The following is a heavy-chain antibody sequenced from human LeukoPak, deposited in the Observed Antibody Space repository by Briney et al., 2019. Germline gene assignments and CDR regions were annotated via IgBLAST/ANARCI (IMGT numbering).Heavy chain of an antibody. D-gene: IGHD7-27*01. CDR3: ARVWGSHPSDAFDI. J-gene: IGHJ3*02. Sequence: PSETLSLTCTVSGGSISSYYWSWIRQPAGKGLEWIGRIYTSGSTNYNPSLKSRVTMSVDTSKNQFSLKLSSVTAADTAVYYCARVWGSHPSDAFDIWGQGTMVTVSS. CDR1: GGSISSYY. CDR2: IYTSGST. V-gene: IGHV4-4*07.